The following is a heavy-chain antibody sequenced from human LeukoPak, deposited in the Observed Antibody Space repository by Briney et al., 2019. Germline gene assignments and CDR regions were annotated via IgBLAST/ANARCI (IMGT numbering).Heavy chain of an antibody. CDR3: ARHGPADSRSYPLDY. Sequence: SETLSLTCAVYGGSFSGYYWSWIWQPPGKRLEWIAYIYNSVTTNYNPSLKSRLTISVDTSENQISLKLSSVTAADTAVYYCARHGPADSRSYPLDYWGQGTLVTVSS. D-gene: IGHD3-10*01. V-gene: IGHV4-59*08. J-gene: IGHJ4*02. CDR1: GGSFSGYY. CDR2: IYNSVTT.